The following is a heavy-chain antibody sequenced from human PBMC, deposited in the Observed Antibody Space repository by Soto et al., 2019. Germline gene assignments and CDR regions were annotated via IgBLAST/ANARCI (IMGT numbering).Heavy chain of an antibody. Sequence: GGSLRLSYAASVFTFRSYAMHWVRQAPGKALEWVAVISYDESDKYYADSLEGRFTISKDNSKNTLYLQMNSLRGEDTAVYYCARDLSVAGPDYWGQGTLVTVSS. J-gene: IGHJ4*02. V-gene: IGHV3-30*03. D-gene: IGHD6-19*01. CDR1: VFTFRSYA. CDR2: ISYDESDK. CDR3: ARDLSVAGPDY.